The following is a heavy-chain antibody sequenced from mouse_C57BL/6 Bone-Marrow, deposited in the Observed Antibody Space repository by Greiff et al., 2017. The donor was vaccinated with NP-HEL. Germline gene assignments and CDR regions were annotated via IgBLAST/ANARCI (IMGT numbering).Heavy chain of an antibody. J-gene: IGHJ3*01. CDR3: AKRGRDYDDFAY. CDR1: GYSITSGYY. D-gene: IGHD2-4*01. V-gene: IGHV3-6*01. CDR2: ISYDGSN. Sequence: VQLQQSGPGLVKPSQSLSLTCSVTGYSITSGYYWNWIRQFPGNKLEWMGYISYDGSNNYNPSLKNRISITRDTSKNQFFLKLNSVTTEDTATYYCAKRGRDYDDFAYWGQGTLVTVSA.